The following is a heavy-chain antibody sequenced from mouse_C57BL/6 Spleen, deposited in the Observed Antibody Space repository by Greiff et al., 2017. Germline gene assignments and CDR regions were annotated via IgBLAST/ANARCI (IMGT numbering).Heavy chain of an antibody. CDR2: IYPGSGST. V-gene: IGHV1-55*01. CDR1: GYTFTSYW. CDR3: ARDYGSSYGYFDV. Sequence: VQLQESDAELVKPGASVKMSCKASGYTFTSYWITWVKQRPGQGLEWIGDIYPGSGSTNYNEKFKSKATLTVDTSSSTAYMQLSSLTSEDSAVYYCARDYGSSYGYFDVWGTGTTVTVSS. J-gene: IGHJ1*03. D-gene: IGHD1-1*01.